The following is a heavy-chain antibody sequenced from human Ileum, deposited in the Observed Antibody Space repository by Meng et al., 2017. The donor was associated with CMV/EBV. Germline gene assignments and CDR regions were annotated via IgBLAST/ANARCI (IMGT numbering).Heavy chain of an antibody. CDR3: ARDTGTTGTGSLFDY. J-gene: IGHJ4*02. V-gene: IGHV4-4*07. D-gene: IGHD1-1*01. CDR1: GGSIGSDY. CDR2: IHTTDST. Sequence: QGQLQEQGHGLVKSSETLSLTVTVSGGSIGSDYWNWIGQPDGKGLEWIGRIHTTDSTNYNPSFKSRVTISVDTSKNQFSLKLTSMTAADTAVYYCARDTGTTGTGSLFDYWGQGILVTVSS.